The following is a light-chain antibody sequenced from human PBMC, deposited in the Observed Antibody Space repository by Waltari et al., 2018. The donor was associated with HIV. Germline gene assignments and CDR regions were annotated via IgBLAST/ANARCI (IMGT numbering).Light chain of an antibody. V-gene: IGLV1-47*01. J-gene: IGLJ3*02. CDR3: AAWDDSLSGVL. Sequence: QSVLTQPPSASGAPGQRVTMSCSGTSSNIGGNYVYWYQHLPGSAPKLLISRNNNRPSGVPDRFSGSKSGTSASLAIRCLRSEDDADYYCAAWDDSLSGVLFGGGTKLTVL. CDR2: RNN. CDR1: SSNIGGNY.